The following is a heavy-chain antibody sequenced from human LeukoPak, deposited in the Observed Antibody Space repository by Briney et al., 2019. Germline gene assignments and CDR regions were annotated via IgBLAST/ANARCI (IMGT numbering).Heavy chain of an antibody. CDR1: GYTFTGYY. V-gene: IGHV1-2*02. CDR3: ARDVSSSGCIDQ. CDR2: INPNSGGT. Sequence: ASVKVSCKASGYTFTGYYMHWVRQAPGQGLEWMGWINPNSGGTNYAQKFQGRVTMTRDTSISTAYMELSRLRSDDTAVYYCARDVSSSGCIDQWGQGTLVTVSS. J-gene: IGHJ4*02. D-gene: IGHD6-19*01.